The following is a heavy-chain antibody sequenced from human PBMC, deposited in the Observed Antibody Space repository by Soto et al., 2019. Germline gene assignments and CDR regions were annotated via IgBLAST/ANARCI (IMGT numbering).Heavy chain of an antibody. CDR1: GDSVSSNSAA. V-gene: IGHV6-1*01. J-gene: IGHJ4*02. CDR3: AREGYSSGPTHIDY. Sequence: SQTLSLTCAISGDSVSSNSAAWNCIRQSPSRGLEWLGRTYYRSKWYNDYAVSVRSRITINPDTSKNQFSLQLNSVTPEDTAVYYCAREGYSSGPTHIDYWGQGTLVTVSS. CDR2: TYYRSKWYN. D-gene: IGHD6-19*01.